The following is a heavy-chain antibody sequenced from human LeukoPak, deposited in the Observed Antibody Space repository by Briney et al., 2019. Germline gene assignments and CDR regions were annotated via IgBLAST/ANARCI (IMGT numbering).Heavy chain of an antibody. CDR3: ARMNYVSSGWGAPFDS. CDR2: ISTSGSRI. J-gene: IGHJ4*02. V-gene: IGHV3-48*04. CDR1: RFTFSTYS. Sequence: PGGSLRLSCAASRFTFSTYSMNWVRQTPGRGLEWVSYISTSGSRIDYADSMKGRFTISRDNAKNSLYLQMNSLRAEDTAVYYCARMNYVSSGWGAPFDSWGQGTLVTVSS. D-gene: IGHD1-7*01.